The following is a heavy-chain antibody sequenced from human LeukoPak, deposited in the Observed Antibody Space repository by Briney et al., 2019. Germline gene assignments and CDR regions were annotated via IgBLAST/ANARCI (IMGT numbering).Heavy chain of an antibody. V-gene: IGHV1-18*01. CDR2: INAYSGTT. CDR1: GSFSSYR. D-gene: IGHD1-26*01. Sequence: ASVKVSCKSSGSFSSYRITWVRQAPGEGLEWMGWINAYSGTTNYAQKFQGRVTMTTDTSTTTGYMELRSLRSDDTAVYYCARGNGNYYWTFDYWGQGTLVTVST. CDR3: ARGNGNYYWTFDY. J-gene: IGHJ4*02.